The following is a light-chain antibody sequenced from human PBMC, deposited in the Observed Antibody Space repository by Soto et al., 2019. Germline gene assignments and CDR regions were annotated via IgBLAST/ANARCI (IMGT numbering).Light chain of an antibody. CDR1: SSNIGNNA. CDR2: YDD. J-gene: IGLJ1*01. CDR3: AAWDDSLNGYV. Sequence: QSVLTQPPSVSDAPRQRVTISCPGSSSNIGNNAVNWYQQLPGKAPKLLIYYDDLLPSGVSDRFSGSKSGTSASLAISGLQSEDEADYYCAAWDDSLNGYVFGTGTKVTVL. V-gene: IGLV1-36*01.